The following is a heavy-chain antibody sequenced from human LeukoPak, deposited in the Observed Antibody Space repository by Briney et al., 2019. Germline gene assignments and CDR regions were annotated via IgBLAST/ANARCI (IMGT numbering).Heavy chain of an antibody. CDR1: GFTFCDSA. J-gene: IGHJ3*02. D-gene: IGHD1-1*01. CDR3: GTGSAFDI. V-gene: IGHV3-15*01. CDR2: IKNKAEGGTT. Sequence: GGSLRLSCTASGFTFCDSAVSWFRQAPGKGLEWVGRIKNKAEGGTTDYAAPVKGRFTISRDDSTSTLYLQMNSLKTEDTAVYYCGTGSAFDIWGQGTMVTVSS.